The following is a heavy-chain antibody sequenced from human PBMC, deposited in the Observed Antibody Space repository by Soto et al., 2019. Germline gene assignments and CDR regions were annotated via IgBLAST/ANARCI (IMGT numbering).Heavy chain of an antibody. CDR2: INSDGSST. J-gene: IGHJ4*02. CDR3: ARDLYSSSLFDY. V-gene: IGHV3-74*01. CDR1: GFIFSTYA. D-gene: IGHD6-13*01. Sequence: GGSLRLSCEASGFIFSTYAMHWVCQAPGKGLVWVSRINSDGSSTSYADSVKGRFTISRDNAKNTLYLQMNSLRAEDTAVYYCARDLYSSSLFDYWGQGTLVTVSS.